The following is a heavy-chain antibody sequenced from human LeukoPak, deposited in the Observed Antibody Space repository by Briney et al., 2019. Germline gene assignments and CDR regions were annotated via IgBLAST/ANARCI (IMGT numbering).Heavy chain of an antibody. CDR3: AKEKDYSDAFDI. V-gene: IGHV3-23*01. CDR1: GFTFSSYN. D-gene: IGHD2-15*01. J-gene: IGHJ3*02. CDR2: ISGGAGGT. Sequence: PGGSLRLSCAASGFTFSSYNMHWVRQAPGKGLEWVSGISGGAGGTYYADSVKGRFTISRDNSKNTLYLQMNSLRAEDTAVYYCAKEKDYSDAFDIWGQGTRVTVSS.